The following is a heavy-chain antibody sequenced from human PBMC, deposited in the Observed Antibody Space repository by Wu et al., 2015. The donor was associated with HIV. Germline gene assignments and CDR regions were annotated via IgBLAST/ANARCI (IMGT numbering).Heavy chain of an antibody. CDR3: ARALPPHGAFDI. CDR2: MNPNSGDT. V-gene: IGHV1-8*01. J-gene: IGHJ3*02. Sequence: QVQLVQSGAEVKKPGASVKVSCKASGYTFTGYDINWVRQATGQGLEWLGWMNPNSGDTGYAQKFQGRVTMTSKTSIATAYMELSSLRSEDTAVYYCARALPPHGAFDIWGQGTMVTVSS. CDR1: GYTFTGYD.